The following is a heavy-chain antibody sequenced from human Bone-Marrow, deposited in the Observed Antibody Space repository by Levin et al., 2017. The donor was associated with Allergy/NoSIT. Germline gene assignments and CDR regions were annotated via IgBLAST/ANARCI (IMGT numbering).Heavy chain of an antibody. V-gene: IGHV1-69*10. CDR3: ARGCGGGCSLDW. CDR2: IVPLLGRT. D-gene: IGHD2-21*02. CDR1: GGPFTSYA. Sequence: SVKVSCKVSGGPFTSYAISWVRQAPGQGLEWMGGIVPLLGRTNYAENFQDRVTILADESTTTTYMGVTGLTSEDTAVYYCARGCGGGCSLDWWGQGTLVSVSS. J-gene: IGHJ4*02.